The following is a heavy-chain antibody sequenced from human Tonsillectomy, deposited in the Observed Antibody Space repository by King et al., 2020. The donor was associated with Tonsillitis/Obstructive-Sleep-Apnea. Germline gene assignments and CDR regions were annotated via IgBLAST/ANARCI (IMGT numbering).Heavy chain of an antibody. V-gene: IGHV4-39*01. CDR3: ARHPGEGASYYFDY. CDR2: IYYSGST. D-gene: IGHD3-10*01. Sequence: LQLQESGPGLVKPSETLSLTCTVSGGSISSTSYYWGWIRQPPGKGLEWLGSIYYSGSTSYNPSLKSRVTISVHTYANQFSLKQRSVTAADTAVYYCARHPGEGASYYFDYWGQGTLVTVSS. J-gene: IGHJ4*02. CDR1: GGSISSTSYY.